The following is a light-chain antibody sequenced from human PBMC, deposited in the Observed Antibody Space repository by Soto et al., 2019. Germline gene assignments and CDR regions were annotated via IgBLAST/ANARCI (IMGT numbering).Light chain of an antibody. CDR1: NIGSKS. CDR2: YDS. V-gene: IGLV3-21*04. CDR3: QVWDSSSDHVV. J-gene: IGLJ2*01. Sequence: SYELTQPPSVSVAPGKTATITCGGNNIGSKSVHWYKHKPGQAPVLVIFYDSDRPSGIPERFSGSNSGNTATLTISRVEAGDEAAYYCQVWDSSSDHVVFGGGTELTVI.